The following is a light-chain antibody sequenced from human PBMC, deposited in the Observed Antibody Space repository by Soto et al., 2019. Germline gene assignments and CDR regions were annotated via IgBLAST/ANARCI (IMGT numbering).Light chain of an antibody. CDR2: RNN. CDR1: STNIGSNY. V-gene: IGLV1-47*01. J-gene: IGLJ1*01. CDR3: AAWDDSLSGQV. Sequence: QSVLTQPPSASGTPVQRVTISCSGSSTNIGSNYVYWYQQLPGTAPKLLIYRNNQRPSGVPDRFSGSKSGTSASLAISGLRSEDEADYYCAAWDDSLSGQVFGTGTKVTVL.